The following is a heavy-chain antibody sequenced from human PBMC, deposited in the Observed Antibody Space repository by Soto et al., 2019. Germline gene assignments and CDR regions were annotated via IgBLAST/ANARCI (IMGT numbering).Heavy chain of an antibody. CDR1: GSALVDY. CDR2: IDGSGTAT. V-gene: IGHV3-11*01. D-gene: IGHD4-4*01. Sequence: QVQLEESGGGLVRPGGSLRLSCTASGSALVDYMSWIRQAPGRGLEWGSYIDGSGTATYYTDSVKGRLTVSRDHAENSLYLQMDSLAAEDTAVYYCARDYRNKGFYHWCLRTLGTVSS. J-gene: IGHJ4*02. CDR3: ARDYRNKGFYH.